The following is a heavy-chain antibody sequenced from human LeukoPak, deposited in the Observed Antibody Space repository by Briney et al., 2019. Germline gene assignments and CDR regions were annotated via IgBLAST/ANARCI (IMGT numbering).Heavy chain of an antibody. V-gene: IGHV4-59*08. D-gene: IGHD5-18*01. CDR1: GGSISSYY. Sequence: SETLPLTCTVSGGSISSYYWSWIRQPPGKGLEWIGYIYYSGSTNYNPSLKSRVTISVDTSKNQFSLKLSSVTAADTAVYYCARERGHSYGYLYYWGQGTLVTVSS. CDR3: ARERGHSYGYLYY. J-gene: IGHJ4*02. CDR2: IYYSGST.